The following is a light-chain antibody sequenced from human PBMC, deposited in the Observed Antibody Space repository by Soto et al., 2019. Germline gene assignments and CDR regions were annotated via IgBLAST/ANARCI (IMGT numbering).Light chain of an antibody. CDR1: SSDVGDYKY. CDR2: EVS. V-gene: IGLV2-14*01. J-gene: IGLJ1*01. CDR3: SSFRSSSTIV. Sequence: QSALTQPASVSGAPGQSITISCTGTSSDVGDYKYVSWYQKHPGKAPKALIYEVSNRPSDVSLRFSGSKSGTTAFLTISGLQAEDEADYYCSSFRSSSTIVFGSGTKLTVL.